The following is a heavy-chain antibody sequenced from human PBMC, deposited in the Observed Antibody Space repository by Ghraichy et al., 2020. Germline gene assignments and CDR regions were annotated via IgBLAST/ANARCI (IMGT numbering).Heavy chain of an antibody. Sequence: SETLSLTCTVSGYSISSGHYWGWIRQPPGKGLEWIGSIYHSGTTYYNPSLKSRVTISVDTSKNQFSLKLSSVTAADTAVYYCARDGSSGYYSPNAFDIWGQETKVTVSS. V-gene: IGHV4-38-2*02. CDR3: ARDGSSGYYSPNAFDI. D-gene: IGHD3-22*01. CDR2: IYHSGTT. J-gene: IGHJ3*02. CDR1: GYSISSGHY.